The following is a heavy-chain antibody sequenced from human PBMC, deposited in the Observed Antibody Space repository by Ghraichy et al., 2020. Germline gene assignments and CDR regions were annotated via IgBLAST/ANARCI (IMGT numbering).Heavy chain of an antibody. V-gene: IGHV3-11*01. CDR2: ISSSGSTI. D-gene: IGHD3-10*01. CDR1: GFTFSDYY. CDR3: ARDSIGRYGSGSYYNSHYYYMDV. J-gene: IGHJ6*03. Sequence: GGSLRLSCAASGFTFSDYYMSWIRQAPGKGLEWVSYISSSGSTIYYADSVKGRFTISRDNAKNSLYLQMNSLRAEDTAVYYCARDSIGRYGSGSYYNSHYYYMDVWGKGTTVTVSS.